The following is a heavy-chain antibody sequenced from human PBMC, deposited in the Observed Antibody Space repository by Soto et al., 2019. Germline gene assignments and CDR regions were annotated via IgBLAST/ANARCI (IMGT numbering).Heavy chain of an antibody. CDR3: ARHYSTSSPDY. J-gene: IGHJ4*02. CDR1: GYSFTSYW. CDR2: VFPGDSDT. D-gene: IGHD6-6*01. V-gene: IGHV5-51*01. Sequence: GESLKISCRGSGYSFTSYWIGWVRQMPGQGLEWMGIVFPGDSDTKYSPSFQGQVTISADKSINTAYLQWSGLRASDTAMYYCARHYSTSSPDYWGQETLVTASS.